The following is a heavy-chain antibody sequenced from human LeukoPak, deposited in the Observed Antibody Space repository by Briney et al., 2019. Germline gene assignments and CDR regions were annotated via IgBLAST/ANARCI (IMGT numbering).Heavy chain of an antibody. Sequence: PGGSLRLSCAAYGFTFSSYAMSWVRQAPGKGLEWVSAISGSGGSTYYADSVKGRFTISRDNSKNTLYLQMNSLRAEDTALYYCAKILGSYWTPGYDYWGQGTLVTVSS. J-gene: IGHJ4*02. V-gene: IGHV3-23*01. CDR1: GFTFSSYA. CDR2: ISGSGGST. CDR3: AKILGSYWTPGYDY. D-gene: IGHD1-26*01.